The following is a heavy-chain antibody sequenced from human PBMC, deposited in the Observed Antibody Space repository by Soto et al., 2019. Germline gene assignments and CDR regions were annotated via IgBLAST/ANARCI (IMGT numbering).Heavy chain of an antibody. CDR2: IYYSGST. V-gene: IGHV4-59*01. CDR3: ARESIAGDFDY. CDR1: GGSISSYY. Sequence: SETLSLTCTVSGGSISSYYWSWIRQPPGKGLEWIGYIYYSGSTNYNPSLKSRVTISVDTSKNQFSLKLSSVTAADTAVYYCARESIAGDFDYWGQGTLVTVSS. J-gene: IGHJ4*02. D-gene: IGHD6-6*01.